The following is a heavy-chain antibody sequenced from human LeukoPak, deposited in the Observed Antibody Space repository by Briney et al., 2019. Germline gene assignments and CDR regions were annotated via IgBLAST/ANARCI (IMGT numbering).Heavy chain of an antibody. CDR2: INPNSGGT. V-gene: IGHV1-2*02. Sequence: ASVKVSCKASGYTFTCYYMHWVRQAPGQGLEWMGWINPNSGGTNYAQKFQGRVTMTRDTSISTAYMELSRLRSDDTAVYYCARVEPGSWDRHFDYWGQGTLVTVSS. D-gene: IGHD6-13*01. J-gene: IGHJ4*02. CDR1: GYTFTCYY. CDR3: ARVEPGSWDRHFDY.